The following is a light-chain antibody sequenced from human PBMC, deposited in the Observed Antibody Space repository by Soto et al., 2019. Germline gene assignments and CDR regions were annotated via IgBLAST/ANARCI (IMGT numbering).Light chain of an antibody. CDR2: DAS. CDR1: QSVSSSS. Sequence: EIVLTQSPGTLSLSPGERATLSCRASQSVSSSSVTWYQQKRGQAPRLLIYDASSRATGIPDRFSGSGSGTDFILTISRLEPEDFAVYYCQQYSSSLLTFGGGTKVEIK. V-gene: IGKV3-20*01. J-gene: IGKJ4*01. CDR3: QQYSSSLLT.